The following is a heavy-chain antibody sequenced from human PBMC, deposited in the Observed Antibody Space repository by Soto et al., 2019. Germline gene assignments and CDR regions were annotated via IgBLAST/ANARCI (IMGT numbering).Heavy chain of an antibody. V-gene: IGHV3-74*01. CDR1: GFTFSNYW. CDR3: ARDLIIVDTPGYDFDY. Sequence: EVQLVESGGGLVQPGGSLRLSCATSGFTFSNYWMHWVRQAPGKGLMWVARITPDGSYTSYADSVKGRFTISRDNAKNTLYLQMNGLRAEDTAIYYCARDLIIVDTPGYDFDYGGQGTLVAVSS. D-gene: IGHD5-12*01. J-gene: IGHJ4*02. CDR2: ITPDGSYT.